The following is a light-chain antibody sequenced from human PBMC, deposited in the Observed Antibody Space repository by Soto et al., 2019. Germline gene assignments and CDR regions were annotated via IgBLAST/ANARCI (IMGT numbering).Light chain of an antibody. Sequence: QSVLTQPPSASGTPGQRVTISCSGSRSNIGSNAVNWYQQLPGTAPKLLIYNTNQRPSGAPDRFSGSKSGTSASLAISGLPSEDEADYYCAAWDDSLSGWVFGGGTKLTVL. CDR3: AAWDDSLSGWV. J-gene: IGLJ3*02. CDR1: RSNIGSNA. CDR2: NTN. V-gene: IGLV1-44*01.